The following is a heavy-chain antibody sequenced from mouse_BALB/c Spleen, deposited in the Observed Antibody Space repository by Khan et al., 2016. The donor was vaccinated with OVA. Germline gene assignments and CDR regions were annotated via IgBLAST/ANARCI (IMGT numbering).Heavy chain of an antibody. Sequence: EVQLQQSGPELVKPGVSVKISCKTSGYTFTEYTLHWVKQSHGKSLEWIGVINPKNGVTSYNQKFKGRATLTADKSSSTAYMEFRSLTSDDSAVYYCALDAGRYWGQGTSVTASS. CDR3: ALDAGRY. CDR2: INPKNGVT. J-gene: IGHJ4*01. D-gene: IGHD3-3*01. V-gene: IGHV1-18*01. CDR1: GYTFTEYT.